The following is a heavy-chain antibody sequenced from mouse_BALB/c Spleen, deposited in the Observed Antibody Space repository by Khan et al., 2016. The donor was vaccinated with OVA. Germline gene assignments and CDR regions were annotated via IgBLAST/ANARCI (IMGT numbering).Heavy chain of an antibody. V-gene: IGHV1-26*01. CDR3: ARGLFDV. J-gene: IGHJ1*01. CDR1: GYTFTDYY. CDR2: INPNNGDT. Sequence: VQLQQSGPELVKPGASVKVSCKASGYTFTDYYMKWMKQSHGKSLEWIGDINPNNGDTFYNQKFKGKATLTVDKSSNTAYTQLNSRSSEDSAVYYCARGLFDVWGAGTTVTVSS.